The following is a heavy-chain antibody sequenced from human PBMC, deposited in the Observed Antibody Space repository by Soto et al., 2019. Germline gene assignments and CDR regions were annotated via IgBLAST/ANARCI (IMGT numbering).Heavy chain of an antibody. CDR2: ISGSGGST. D-gene: IGHD3-22*01. V-gene: IGHV3-23*01. CDR3: AKDHPYYYDSSGYYYDYYYYGMYV. J-gene: IGHJ6*02. CDR1: GFTFSSYA. Sequence: EVQLLESGGGLVQPGGSLRLSCAASGFTFSSYAMSWVRQAPGKGLEWVSAISGSGGSTYYADSVKGRSTISRDNSKNPRYLQMNSLRAEDTAVYYCAKDHPYYYDSSGYYYDYYYYGMYVWGQGTTVTVSS.